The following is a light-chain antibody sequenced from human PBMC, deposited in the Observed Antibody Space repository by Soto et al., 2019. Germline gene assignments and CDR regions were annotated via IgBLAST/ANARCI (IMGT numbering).Light chain of an antibody. CDR3: QQYGSSPIT. Sequence: EIVLTQSPGTLSLSPGERATLSCRASESVSDNYLAWYQQRSGQAPRLVIYGASSRASAVPDRFSGSGSGADFTLTISRLEPEDFAVYYCQQYGSSPITFGGGTKVEIK. J-gene: IGKJ4*01. CDR2: GAS. CDR1: ESVSDNY. V-gene: IGKV3-20*01.